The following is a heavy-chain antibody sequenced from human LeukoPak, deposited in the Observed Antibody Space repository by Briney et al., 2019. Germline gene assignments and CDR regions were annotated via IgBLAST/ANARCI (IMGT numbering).Heavy chain of an antibody. CDR2: INPHSGGT. Sequence: GSVYVSCQASGYTFTCYFMHWVRQAPGQGLEWMGWINPHSGGTNYAQKFQGRVTMNRDTSISTAYMELSRLRSDDTAVYYCAGEIVGATNYWGQGTLVTVSS. D-gene: IGHD1-26*01. V-gene: IGHV1-2*02. CDR3: AGEIVGATNY. CDR1: GYTFTCYF. J-gene: IGHJ4*02.